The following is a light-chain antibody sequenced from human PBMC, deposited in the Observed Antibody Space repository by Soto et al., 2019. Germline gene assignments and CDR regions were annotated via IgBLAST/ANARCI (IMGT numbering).Light chain of an antibody. CDR2: SIS. J-gene: IGKJ2*01. V-gene: IGKV1-9*01. CDR1: QGVMNS. Sequence: IPVTQSPSILSASVGDRVTITCRTSQGVMNSFAWYQQKSGKAPRLLIYSISSLKSGVPSRFSGSGSGAEFTLTISGLQPEDFATYFCLRLYTYPHTFGLGTKLQI. CDR3: LRLYTYPHT.